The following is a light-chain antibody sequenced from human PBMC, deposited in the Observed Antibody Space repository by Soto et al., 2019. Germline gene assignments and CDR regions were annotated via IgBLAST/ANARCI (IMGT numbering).Light chain of an antibody. CDR1: SSNIGNNY. Sequence: QSVLTQPPSVSAAPGHKVTISCSGSSSNIGNNYVSWYQQLPGTAPKLLIYENNKRPSGIPDRFSGSKSGTSATLGITGLQTGDEADYYCGTWDSSLSSWVFGGGTKSPS. CDR3: GTWDSSLSSWV. CDR2: ENN. V-gene: IGLV1-51*02. J-gene: IGLJ3*02.